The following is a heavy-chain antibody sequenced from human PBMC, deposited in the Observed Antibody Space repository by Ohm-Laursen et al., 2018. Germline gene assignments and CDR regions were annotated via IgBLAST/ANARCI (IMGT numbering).Heavy chain of an antibody. Sequence: LSLTCAASGFTFSSYSMNWVRQAPGKGLEWVSYISSSSSTIYYADSVKGRFTISRDNAKNSLYLQMNSLRAEDTAVYYCASGQRPYYYDSSGGFDYWGQGTLVTVSS. J-gene: IGHJ4*02. CDR3: ASGQRPYYYDSSGGFDY. D-gene: IGHD3-22*01. CDR2: ISSSSSTI. CDR1: GFTFSSYS. V-gene: IGHV3-48*01.